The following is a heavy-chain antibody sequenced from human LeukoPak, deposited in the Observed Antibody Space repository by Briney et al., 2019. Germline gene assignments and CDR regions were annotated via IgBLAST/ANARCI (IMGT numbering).Heavy chain of an antibody. Sequence: SETLSLTCAVYGGSFSGYYWSWIRQPPGKGLEWIGEINHSGSTNYNPSLKSRVTISVDTSKNQFSLKLSSVTAADTAVYYCARGWWPKWLQSIPFDYWGQGTLVTVSS. CDR3: ARGWWPKWLQSIPFDY. CDR2: INHSGST. CDR1: GGSFSGYY. J-gene: IGHJ4*02. V-gene: IGHV4-34*01. D-gene: IGHD5-24*01.